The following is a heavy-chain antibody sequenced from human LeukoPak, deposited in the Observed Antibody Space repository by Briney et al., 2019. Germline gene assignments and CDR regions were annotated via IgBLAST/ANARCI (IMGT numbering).Heavy chain of an antibody. J-gene: IGHJ3*02. D-gene: IGHD3-10*01. V-gene: IGHV3-11*01. CDR2: ISAGGSST. CDR1: GFTFSEKY. CDR3: TREWTPHYSFDI. Sequence: AGSLRLSCEASGFTFSEKYMNWIRQPPGKGLEWLSSISAGGSSTRYADSVKGRFTISRDDAKNSLFLQMDSLRVEDTGIYYCTREWTPHYSFDIWGQGAKVTVAS.